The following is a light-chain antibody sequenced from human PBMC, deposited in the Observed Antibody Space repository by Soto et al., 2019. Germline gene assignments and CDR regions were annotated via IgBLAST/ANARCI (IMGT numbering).Light chain of an antibody. V-gene: IGKV1-5*01. CDR3: QQYNGYPLT. J-gene: IGKJ4*01. Sequence: DIQMTQSPSTLSASVGDRVTITCRASQTLRTWLAWYQQKPGKAPKLLIYDVSILQSVVPSRFSGSGSGTEFTLTISSLQPDDFATYYCQQYNGYPLTFGGGTKVEFK. CDR1: QTLRTW. CDR2: DVS.